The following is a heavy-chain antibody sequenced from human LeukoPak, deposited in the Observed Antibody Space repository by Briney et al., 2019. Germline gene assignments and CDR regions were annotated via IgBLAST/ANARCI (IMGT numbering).Heavy chain of an antibody. V-gene: IGHV3-7*03. CDR2: IKRDGSDK. D-gene: IGHD3-10*01. Sequence: GGSLRLSCAASGFTFSSYWMSWVRQAPGKGLEWVANIKRDGSDKYYVGSVEGRFTISRDNAKNSLYLQMNSLRAEDTAVYYCAKGSRITMVRGPTSLGPWGYWGQGTLVTVSS. J-gene: IGHJ4*02. CDR1: GFTFSSYW. CDR3: AKGSRITMVRGPTSLGPWGY.